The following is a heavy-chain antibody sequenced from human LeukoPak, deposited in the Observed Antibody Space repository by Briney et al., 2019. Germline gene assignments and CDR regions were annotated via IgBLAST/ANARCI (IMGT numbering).Heavy chain of an antibody. CDR2: INEDGSEA. Sequence: GGSLRLSCAASGFTFTSYWMTWVRQAPGKGLEWVANINEDGSEAYYVDSAKGRFTISRDNAKKSVDLQMNSLRAEDTAVYYCAKDRELGIGLSWGQGTLVTVSS. V-gene: IGHV3-7*01. J-gene: IGHJ5*02. CDR3: AKDRELGIGLS. D-gene: IGHD7-27*01. CDR1: GFTFTSYW.